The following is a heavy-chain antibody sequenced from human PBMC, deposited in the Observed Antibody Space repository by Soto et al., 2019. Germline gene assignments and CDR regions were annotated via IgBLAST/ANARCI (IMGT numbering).Heavy chain of an antibody. CDR3: ARDDREKLLWFGELSGYYYGMDV. V-gene: IGHV3-48*01. J-gene: IGHJ6*02. CDR2: ISSSSSTI. D-gene: IGHD3-10*01. CDR1: GFTFSSYG. Sequence: PGGSLRLSCTASGFTFSSYGMHWVRQAPGKGLEWVSYISSSSSTIYYADSVKGRFTISRDNAKNSLYLQMNSLRAEDTAVYYCARDDREKLLWFGELSGYYYGMDVWGQGTTVTVSS.